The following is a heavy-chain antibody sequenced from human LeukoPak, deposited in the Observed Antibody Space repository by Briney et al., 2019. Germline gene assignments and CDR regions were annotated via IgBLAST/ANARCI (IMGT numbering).Heavy chain of an antibody. D-gene: IGHD3-22*01. J-gene: IGHJ4*02. CDR1: GFTFSSFW. V-gene: IGHV3-74*01. CDR3: ARDWTDSSGHLLNN. CDR2: INSVGSST. Sequence: GGSLRLSCAASGFTFSSFWMHWVRQAPGKGLVWVSRINSVGSSTSYADSVKGRLTISRDNSKSTLYLQMNSLRTEDTAIYYCARDWTDSSGHLLNNWGQGTLVTVSS.